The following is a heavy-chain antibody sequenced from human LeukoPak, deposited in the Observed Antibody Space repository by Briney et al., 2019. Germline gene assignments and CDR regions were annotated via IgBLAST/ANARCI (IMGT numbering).Heavy chain of an antibody. CDR1: GYTFTGYY. Sequence: ASVKVSCKASGYTFTGYYMHWVRQAPGQGLEWMGWINPNSGGTIYAQKFQGRVTMTRDTSISTAYMELSRLRSDDTSVYYCASLQDYGDYAEAFDIWGQGTMVTVSS. CDR2: INPNSGGT. CDR3: ASLQDYGDYAEAFDI. V-gene: IGHV1-2*02. D-gene: IGHD4-17*01. J-gene: IGHJ3*02.